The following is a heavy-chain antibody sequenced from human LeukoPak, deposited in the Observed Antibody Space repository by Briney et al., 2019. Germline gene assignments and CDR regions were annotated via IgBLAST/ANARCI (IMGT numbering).Heavy chain of an antibody. J-gene: IGHJ4*02. CDR3: SWYLFDY. CDR1: GITFSNNG. CDR2: IWYDGSNK. D-gene: IGHD6-13*01. Sequence: PGGSLRLSCVVSGITFSNNGMHWVRQAPGKGLEWVTLIWYDGSNKYYADSVKGRFTISRDNSKNTLYLQMNSLRAEDTAVYYCSWYLFDYWGQGTLVTVSS. V-gene: IGHV3-30*02.